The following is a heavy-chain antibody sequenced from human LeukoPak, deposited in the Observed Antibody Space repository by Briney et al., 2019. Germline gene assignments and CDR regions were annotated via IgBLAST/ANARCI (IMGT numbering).Heavy chain of an antibody. V-gene: IGHV1-8*01. CDR1: GYTFTSYD. J-gene: IGHJ4*02. CDR2: MNPNSGNT. CDR3: ARVYCSGGSCWLY. D-gene: IGHD2-15*01. Sequence: ASVKVSCKASGYTFTSYDINWVRQATGQGLEWMGWMNPNSGNTGYAQKFQGRVTMTRNTSISTAYMELSSLRSGDTAVYYCARVYCSGGSCWLYWGQGTLVTVSS.